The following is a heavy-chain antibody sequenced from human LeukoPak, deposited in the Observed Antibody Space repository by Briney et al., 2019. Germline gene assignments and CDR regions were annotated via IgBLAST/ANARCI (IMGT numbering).Heavy chain of an antibody. D-gene: IGHD3-10*01. V-gene: IGHV3-30-3*01. J-gene: IGHJ4*02. CDR2: ISYDGSNK. CDR3: ARDPRWFGELIDY. Sequence: GGSLRLSCAASGFTFSSYAMHWVRQAPGKGLEWVAVISYDGSNKYYADSVKGRFTISRDNSKNTLYLQMNSLRAEDTAVYYCARDPRWFGELIDYWGQGTLVTVSS. CDR1: GFTFSSYA.